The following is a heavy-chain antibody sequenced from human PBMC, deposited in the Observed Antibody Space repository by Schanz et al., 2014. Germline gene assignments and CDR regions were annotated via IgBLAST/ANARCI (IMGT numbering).Heavy chain of an antibody. J-gene: IGHJ4*02. Sequence: EVQLVESGGELIQPGGSLRLSCEASGFTFSRYWMHWVRQAPGKGLEWVSRLNFDETYTSYADSVKGRFTISRDNAKNSLYLQMNSLRDEDTAVYYWAREGERKGMLPYYFDYWGQGALVTVSS. CDR1: GFTFSRYW. D-gene: IGHD3-10*01. CDR2: LNFDETYT. CDR3: AREGERKGMLPYYFDY. V-gene: IGHV3-74*01.